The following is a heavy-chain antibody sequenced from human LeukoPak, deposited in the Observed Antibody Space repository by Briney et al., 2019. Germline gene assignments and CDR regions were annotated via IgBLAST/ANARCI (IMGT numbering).Heavy chain of an antibody. CDR1: GYTLTELS. Sequence: RASVKVSCKISGYTLTELSMHWVRQAPGKGLEWMGGFDPEDGGTTYAQKFQGRITMTEDTSTDTAYMELSSLRSEDTAVYYCATGIVVVPAARGHAAFDIWGQGTMVTVSS. J-gene: IGHJ3*02. CDR3: ATGIVVVPAARGHAAFDI. V-gene: IGHV1-24*01. D-gene: IGHD2-2*01. CDR2: FDPEDGGT.